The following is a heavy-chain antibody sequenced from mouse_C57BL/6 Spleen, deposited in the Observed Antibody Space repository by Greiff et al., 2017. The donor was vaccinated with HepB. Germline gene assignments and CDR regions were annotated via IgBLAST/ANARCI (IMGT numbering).Heavy chain of an antibody. CDR2: IYPGDGDT. CDR3: ARSPRIYYGSTPLDD. CDR1: GYAFSSYW. V-gene: IGHV1-80*01. J-gene: IGHJ2*01. Sequence: QVQLKESGAELVKPGASVKISCKASGYAFSSYWMNWVKQRPGKGLEWIGQIYPGDGDTNYNGKFKGKATLTADKSSSTAYMQLSSLTSEDSAVYFCARSPRIYYGSTPLDDWGQGTTLTVSS. D-gene: IGHD1-1*01.